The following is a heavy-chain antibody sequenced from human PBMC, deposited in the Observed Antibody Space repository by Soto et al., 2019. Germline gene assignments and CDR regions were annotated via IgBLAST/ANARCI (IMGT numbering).Heavy chain of an antibody. CDR3: ARERSSRFDY. J-gene: IGHJ4*02. V-gene: IGHV6-1*01. D-gene: IGHD6-6*01. CDR2: TYYRSRWYL. CDR1: GGSVSTLSAA. Sequence: PSQTLSLTCVISGGSVSTLSAAWNWIRQSPSRGLEWLGRTYYRSRWYLDYAVSVKSRITINADTSKNHFSLQLNSVTPEDTAVYYCARERSSRFDYWGQGTPVTVSS.